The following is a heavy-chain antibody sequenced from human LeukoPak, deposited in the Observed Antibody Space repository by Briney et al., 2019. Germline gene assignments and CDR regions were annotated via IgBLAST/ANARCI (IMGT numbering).Heavy chain of an antibody. J-gene: IGHJ3*02. D-gene: IGHD2-2*01. CDR2: ISSSSSTI. Sequence: GGSLRLSCAASGFTFSSYSMNWVRQAPGKGLEWVSYISSSSSTIYYADSVKGRSTISRDNAKNSLYLQMNSLRAEDTAVYYCARDCGYSSTSCYWSAFDIWGQGTMVTVSS. CDR3: ARDCGYSSTSCYWSAFDI. CDR1: GFTFSSYS. V-gene: IGHV3-48*04.